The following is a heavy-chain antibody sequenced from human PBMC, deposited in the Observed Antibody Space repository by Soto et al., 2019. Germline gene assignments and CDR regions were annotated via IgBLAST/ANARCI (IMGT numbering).Heavy chain of an antibody. D-gene: IGHD3-10*01. CDR1: GGTFSSYA. CDR3: ARDRSGELLPYYFDY. J-gene: IGHJ4*02. Sequence: QVQLVQSGAEVKKPGSSVKVSCKASGGTFSSYAISWVRQAPGQGLEWMGGIIPIFGTANYAQKFQGRVTITADESTSTAYRELSSLRSEDTAVYYCARDRSGELLPYYFDYWGQGTLVTVSS. CDR2: IIPIFGTA. V-gene: IGHV1-69*12.